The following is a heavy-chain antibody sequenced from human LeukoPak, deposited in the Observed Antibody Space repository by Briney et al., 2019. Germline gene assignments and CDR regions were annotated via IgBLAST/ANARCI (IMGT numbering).Heavy chain of an antibody. CDR1: GFTFSSFG. V-gene: IGHV3-30*02. D-gene: IGHD6-19*01. CDR2: IRYDGSDK. CDR3: AKGSSGWNGFDY. J-gene: IGHJ4*02. Sequence: GGSLRLSCAASGFTFSSFGMHWVRQAPGKGLEWVAFIRYDGSDKYYADSVKGRFTISRDNTENTLDLQVNGLKPEDTAVYYCAKGSSGWNGFDYWGQGALVTLSS.